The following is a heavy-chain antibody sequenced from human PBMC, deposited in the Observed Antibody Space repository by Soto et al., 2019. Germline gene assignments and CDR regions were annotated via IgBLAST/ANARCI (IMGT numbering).Heavy chain of an antibody. CDR3: ARGNYDFLTGYYIEYFDY. CDR2: IYYSGST. CDR1: GGSISSINNHFSNHY. V-gene: IGHV4-59*11. D-gene: IGHD3-9*01. Sequence: PSETLSLTCTVSGGSISSINNHFSNHYCSWIRQPPGKGLEWIGYIYYSGSTNYNPSLKSRVTISVDTSKNQFSLKLRSVTAADTAVYYCARGNYDFLTGYYIEYFDYWGQGTLVTVSS. J-gene: IGHJ4*02.